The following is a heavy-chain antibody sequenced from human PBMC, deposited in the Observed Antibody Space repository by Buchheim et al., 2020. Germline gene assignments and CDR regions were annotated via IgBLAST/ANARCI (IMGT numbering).Heavy chain of an antibody. Sequence: QVTLKESGPALVKPTQTLTLTCTFSGFSLSTSGMRVSWIRQPPGKALEWLARIDWDDDKFYSTSLRTRLTISKDTSKNQVVLTMTDMDPVDTATYYCVRINGGPGRWYFDLWGRGTL. V-gene: IGHV2-70*04. CDR1: GFSLSTSGMR. J-gene: IGHJ2*01. CDR3: VRINGGPGRWYFDL. D-gene: IGHD4-23*01. CDR2: IDWDDDK.